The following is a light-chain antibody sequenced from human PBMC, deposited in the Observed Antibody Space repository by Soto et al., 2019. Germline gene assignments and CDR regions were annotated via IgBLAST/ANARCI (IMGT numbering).Light chain of an antibody. J-gene: IGLJ2*01. CDR1: SSDVGGYKY. CDR3: AAYTSSSTSVI. CDR2: EVS. Sequence: QLVLTQPASVSGSPGQSITISCTGTSSDVGGYKYVSWYQQHPDKAPKLIIFEVSNRPSGISSRFSGSKSGNTASLTISGLQAGDEADYYCAAYTSSSTSVIFGRGTKLTVL. V-gene: IGLV2-14*01.